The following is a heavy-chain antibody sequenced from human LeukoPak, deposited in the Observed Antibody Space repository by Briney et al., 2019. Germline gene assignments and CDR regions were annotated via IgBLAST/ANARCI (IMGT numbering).Heavy chain of an antibody. J-gene: IGHJ6*03. D-gene: IGHD3-3*01. V-gene: IGHV3-21*01. CDR1: GFTFSSYS. Sequence: PGGSLRLSCAASGFTFSSYSMNWVRQAPGKGLEWVSSISSSSSYIYYADSVKGRFTISRDNAKNSLYLQMNSLRAEDTAVYYCARDTLPYYDFWSGYYNYYYYYMDVWGKGTTVTVSS. CDR2: ISSSSSYI. CDR3: ARDTLPYYDFWSGYYNYYYYYMDV.